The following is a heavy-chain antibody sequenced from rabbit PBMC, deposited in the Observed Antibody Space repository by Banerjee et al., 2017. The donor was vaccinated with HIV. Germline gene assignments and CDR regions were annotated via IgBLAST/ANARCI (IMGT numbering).Heavy chain of an antibody. Sequence: QEQLVESGGGLVQPGGSLKLSCKASGLDISSYSMNWVRQAPGKGLEWIACIYAGSSGSTYYANWAKGRFTISKTSSTTVTLQMTSLTAADTATYFCARSDYTYGYIDLWGPGTLVTVS. J-gene: IGHJ3*01. D-gene: IGHD6-1*01. V-gene: IGHV1S45*01. CDR3: ARSDYTYGYIDL. CDR2: IYAGSSGST. CDR1: GLDISSYS.